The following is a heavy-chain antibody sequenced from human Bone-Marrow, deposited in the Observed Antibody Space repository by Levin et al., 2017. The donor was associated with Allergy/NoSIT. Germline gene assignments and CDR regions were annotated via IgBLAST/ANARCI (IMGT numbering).Heavy chain of an antibody. J-gene: IGHJ4*02. V-gene: IGHV3-15*01. CDR3: TTGLRWEIYYSI. CDR1: GFTFNDAW. Sequence: SCTASGFTFNDAWMTWVRQAPGRGLEWIGRIRSKTDGGTTDYAAPVQGRFTISRDDSKNTVSLQMDTLKSEDTAIYYCTTGLRWEIYYSIWGQGTLVTVSS. D-gene: IGHD1-26*01. CDR2: IRSKTDGGTT.